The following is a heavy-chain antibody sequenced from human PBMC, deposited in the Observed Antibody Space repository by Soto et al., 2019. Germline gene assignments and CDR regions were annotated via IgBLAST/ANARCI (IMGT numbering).Heavy chain of an antibody. J-gene: IGHJ4*02. V-gene: IGHV3-74*01. CDR2: IKSDGTYT. CDR3: VGEDFDY. Sequence: PXGSLGLSCTASGFTFSNYWMHWVRQAAGKGLEWVSRIKSDGTYTNYADSVKGRFTISRDNAKNTLSLQMHSLRAEDTAVYFCVGEDFDYWGQGTQVTVSS. CDR1: GFTFSNYW. D-gene: IGHD3-16*01.